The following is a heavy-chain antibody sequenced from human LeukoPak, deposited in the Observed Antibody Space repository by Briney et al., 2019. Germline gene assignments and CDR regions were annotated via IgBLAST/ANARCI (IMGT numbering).Heavy chain of an antibody. D-gene: IGHD2-2*02. J-gene: IGHJ6*03. CDR2: IHPNSGGT. CDR3: ATVYTGRYYFMDV. CDR1: GYTFAGYY. Sequence: ASVKVSCMASGYTFAGYYMHWVRQAPGQGLEWMGWIHPNSGGTNYAQNFQDRVTLTRDTSLSTAYMELSRLRFSATAVYYCATVYTGRYYFMDVWGTGTTVTVSS. V-gene: IGHV1-2*02.